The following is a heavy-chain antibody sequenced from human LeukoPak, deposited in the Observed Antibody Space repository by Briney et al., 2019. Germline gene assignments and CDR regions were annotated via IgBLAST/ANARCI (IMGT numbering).Heavy chain of an antibody. CDR3: ARHPIAVADFDY. J-gene: IGHJ4*02. D-gene: IGHD6-19*01. CDR1: GGSISSSSYY. V-gene: IGHV4-39*01. Sequence: MSSETLSLTCTVSGGSISSSSYYWGWIRQPPGKGLEWIGSIYYSGSTYYNPSLKSRVTISVDTSKNQFSLKLSSVTAADTAVYYRARHPIAVADFDYWGQGTLVTVSS. CDR2: IYYSGST.